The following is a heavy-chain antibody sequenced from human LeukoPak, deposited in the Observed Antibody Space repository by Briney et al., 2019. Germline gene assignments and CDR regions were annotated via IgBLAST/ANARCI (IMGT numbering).Heavy chain of an antibody. J-gene: IGHJ4*02. CDR3: AKLSRIAAGLVDY. D-gene: IGHD6-13*01. CDR2: ISSSSSYI. Sequence: GGSLRLSCAASGFTFSSYSMNWVRQAPGKGLEWVSSISSSSSYIYYADSVKGRFTISRDNAKNSLYLQMNSLRAEDTAVYYCAKLSRIAAGLVDYWGQGTLVTVSS. V-gene: IGHV3-21*01. CDR1: GFTFSSYS.